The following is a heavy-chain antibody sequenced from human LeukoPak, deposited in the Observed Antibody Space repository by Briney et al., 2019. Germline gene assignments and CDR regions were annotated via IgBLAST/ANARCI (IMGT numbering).Heavy chain of an antibody. CDR1: GFTFSNYG. CDR3: ARDYCASTSCFDY. J-gene: IGHJ4*02. Sequence: PGRSLRLSCAASGFTFSNYGFHWVRQAPGKGLEWVAVIWYDGSKKYYADSVKGVVIISRENSNNSLYLQMSVLRAEDTAVYYCARDYCASTSCFDYWGQGTLVTVSS. CDR2: IWYDGSKK. V-gene: IGHV3-33*01. D-gene: IGHD2-2*01.